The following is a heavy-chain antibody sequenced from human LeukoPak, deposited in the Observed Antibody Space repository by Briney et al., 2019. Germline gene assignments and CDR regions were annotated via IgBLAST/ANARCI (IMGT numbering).Heavy chain of an antibody. Sequence: GASVKVSCKASGYTFTSYAMNWVRQAPGQGLEWMGWINTYTGNPTYAQGFTGRFVFSLDTSVSTAYLQISSLKAEDTVVYYCARWDYDSSGYALYYFDYWGQGTLVTVSS. J-gene: IGHJ4*02. CDR3: ARWDYDSSGYALYYFDY. D-gene: IGHD3-22*01. CDR1: GYTFTSYA. V-gene: IGHV7-4-1*02. CDR2: INTYTGNP.